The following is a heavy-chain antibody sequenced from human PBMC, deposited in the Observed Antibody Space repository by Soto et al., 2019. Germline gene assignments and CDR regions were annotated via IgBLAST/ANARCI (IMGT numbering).Heavy chain of an antibody. Sequence: QVQLVESGGGVVQPGRSLRLSCAASGFTFSSYAMHWVRQAPGKGLEWVAVISYDGSNKYYADSVKGRFTISRDNSKNTLYLKMNSLRAEDTAVYYCARAGGADYYGMDVWGQGTTVTVSS. D-gene: IGHD6-25*01. V-gene: IGHV3-30-3*01. J-gene: IGHJ6*02. CDR1: GFTFSSYA. CDR3: ARAGGADYYGMDV. CDR2: ISYDGSNK.